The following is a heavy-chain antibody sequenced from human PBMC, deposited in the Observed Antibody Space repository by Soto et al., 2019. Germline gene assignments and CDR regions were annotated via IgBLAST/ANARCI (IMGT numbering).Heavy chain of an antibody. CDR1: GFTFSSYA. Sequence: GGSLRLSCAASGFTFSSYAMHWVRQAPGKGLEYVSAISSNGGSTYYADSVKGRFTISRDNSRNTLYLQMSSLRAEDTAVYYCVKDGELQGYYFDYWGQGTLVTVSS. CDR3: VKDGELQGYYFDY. V-gene: IGHV3-64D*06. J-gene: IGHJ4*02. D-gene: IGHD1-26*01. CDR2: ISSNGGST.